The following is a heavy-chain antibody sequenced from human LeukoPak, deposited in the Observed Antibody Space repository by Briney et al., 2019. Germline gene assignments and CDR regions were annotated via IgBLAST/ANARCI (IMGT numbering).Heavy chain of an antibody. D-gene: IGHD3-22*01. Sequence: PGGSLRLSCAASGFTFDDYAMHWVRQAPGKGLDWVSFVTGDGSSTYYADSVKGRFTISRDNSKNSLYLQMNSLKIEDTALYYCAKDRDTTGYEHWGQGTLLTVSS. J-gene: IGHJ1*01. CDR2: VTGDGSST. V-gene: IGHV3-43*02. CDR3: AKDRDTTGYEH. CDR1: GFTFDDYA.